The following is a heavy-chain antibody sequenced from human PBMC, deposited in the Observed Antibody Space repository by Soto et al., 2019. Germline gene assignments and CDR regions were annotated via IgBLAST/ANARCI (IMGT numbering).Heavy chain of an antibody. V-gene: IGHV3-30*18. D-gene: IGHD1-26*01. CDR2: ISYDGGNK. Sequence: GGSLRLSCAASGFTFSSYAMHWVRQAPGKGLEWVALISYDGGNKYYADSVKGRFTISRDNSKNTLYLQMNSLRADDTAVYYCAKAYPAGTETYVGAFDYWGQGALVTVSS. CDR3: AKAYPAGTETYVGAFDY. J-gene: IGHJ4*02. CDR1: GFTFSSYA.